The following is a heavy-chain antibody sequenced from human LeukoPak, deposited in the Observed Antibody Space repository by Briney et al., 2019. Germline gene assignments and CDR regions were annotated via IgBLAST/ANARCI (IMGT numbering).Heavy chain of an antibody. CDR3: AKVDGLAVAADGIDY. V-gene: IGHV3-30*18. CDR1: GFTFSSYA. CDR2: ISYDGSNK. D-gene: IGHD6-19*01. J-gene: IGHJ4*02. Sequence: PGGSLRLSCAASGFTFSSYAMSWVRQAPGKGLEWVAVISYDGSNKYYADSVKGRFTISRDNSKNTLYLQMNSLRAEDTAVYYCAKVDGLAVAADGIDYWGQGTLVTVSS.